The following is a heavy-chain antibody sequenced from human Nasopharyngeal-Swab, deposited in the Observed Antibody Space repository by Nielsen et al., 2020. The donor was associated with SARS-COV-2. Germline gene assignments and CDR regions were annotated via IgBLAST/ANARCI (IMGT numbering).Heavy chain of an antibody. CDR2: ISAYNGNT. D-gene: IGHD3-22*01. CDR3: ARRSSRDYYDSSGYEDY. Sequence: ASVKVSCNASGYTFTSYGISWVRQAPGQGLEWMGWISAYNGNTNYAQKLQGRVTMTTDTSTSTAYMELRSLRSDDTAVYYCARRSSRDYYDSSGYEDYWGQGTLVTVSS. CDR1: GYTFTSYG. J-gene: IGHJ4*02. V-gene: IGHV1-18*01.